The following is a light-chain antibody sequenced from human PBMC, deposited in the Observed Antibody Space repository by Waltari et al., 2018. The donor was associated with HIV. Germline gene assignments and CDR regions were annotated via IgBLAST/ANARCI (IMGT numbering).Light chain of an antibody. J-gene: IGLJ2*01. Sequence: QSALTQAASVSGSPGQSITISCPGTSRDVGGYNLVSCYQQHPGKAPKLMIYEVSKRPSGVSNRFSGSKSGNTASLTISGLQAEDEADYYCCAYAGSTTYVIFGGGTKLTVL. CDR1: SRDVGGYNL. CDR3: CAYAGSTTYVI. CDR2: EVS. V-gene: IGLV2-23*02.